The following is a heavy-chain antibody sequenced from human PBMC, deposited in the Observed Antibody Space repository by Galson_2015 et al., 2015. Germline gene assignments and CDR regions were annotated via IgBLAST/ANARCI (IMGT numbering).Heavy chain of an antibody. D-gene: IGHD4-11*01. CDR2: IWYDGSNK. J-gene: IGHJ6*02. Sequence: SLRLSCAASGFTFSSYGMHWVRQAPGKGLEWVAVIWYDGSNKYYVDSVKGRFTISRDNSKNTLYLQMNSLRAEDTAVYYCARGRGYSNWYYSHGMDVWGQGTTVTVSS. CDR3: ARGRGYSNWYYSHGMDV. CDR1: GFTFSSYG. V-gene: IGHV3-33*01.